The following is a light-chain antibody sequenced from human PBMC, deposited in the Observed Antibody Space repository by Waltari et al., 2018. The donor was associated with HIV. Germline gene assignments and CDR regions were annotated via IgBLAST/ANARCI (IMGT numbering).Light chain of an antibody. CDR1: QIINNW. J-gene: IGKJ2*01. Sequence: DVQMTQSPSTLSASVGDKVTITCRASQIINNWLAWYQQKPGKPPKLLIYKTSYVGSGVPKRVSGSVSGADFTLIIDGLQPDDFATYYCQQYNSNSYAFGQGTKVDVK. CDR3: QQYNSNSYA. V-gene: IGKV1-5*03. CDR2: KTS.